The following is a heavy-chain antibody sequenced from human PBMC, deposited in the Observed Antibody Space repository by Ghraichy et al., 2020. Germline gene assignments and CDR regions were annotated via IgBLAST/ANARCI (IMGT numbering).Heavy chain of an antibody. V-gene: IGHV4-59*01. J-gene: IGHJ2*01. CDR3: ARGEGGGIVVVPAAANWYFDL. D-gene: IGHD2-2*01. Sequence: ETLSLTCTVSGGSISSYYWSWIRQPPGKGLEWIGYIYYSGSTNYTPSLKSRVTISVDTSKNQFSLKLSSVTAADTAVYYCARGEGGGIVVVPAAANWYFDLWGRGTLVTVSS. CDR1: GGSISSYY. CDR2: IYYSGST.